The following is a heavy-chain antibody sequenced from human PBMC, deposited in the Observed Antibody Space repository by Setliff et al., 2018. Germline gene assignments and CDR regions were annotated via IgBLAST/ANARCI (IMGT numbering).Heavy chain of an antibody. Sequence: SETLSLTCTVSGDSIYNQFWSWVRQPPGKGLQWIGYIYSTGSTNYNPSLKSRVTISIDTSKNQFSLNLNSVTAADTAVYYCARYRNYFDSSGQTQYYFDYWGQGTLVTVSS. D-gene: IGHD3-22*01. CDR1: GDSIYNQF. V-gene: IGHV4-4*08. CDR3: ARYRNYFDSSGQTQYYFDY. CDR2: IYSTGST. J-gene: IGHJ4*02.